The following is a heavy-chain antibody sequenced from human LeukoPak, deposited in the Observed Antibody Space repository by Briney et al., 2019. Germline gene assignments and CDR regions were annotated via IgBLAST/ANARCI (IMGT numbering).Heavy chain of an antibody. Sequence: SETLSLTYTVSGGSISSSNHYWGWIRQPPGKGLEWIGSIYYSGTTYYNPSLKSRVTISVDTSKNQFSLKLSSVTAADTAVYYCARHCSSTSCPFDYWGQGTLVTVSS. J-gene: IGHJ4*02. V-gene: IGHV4-39*01. CDR3: ARHCSSTSCPFDY. CDR2: IYYSGTT. D-gene: IGHD2-2*01. CDR1: GGSISSSNHY.